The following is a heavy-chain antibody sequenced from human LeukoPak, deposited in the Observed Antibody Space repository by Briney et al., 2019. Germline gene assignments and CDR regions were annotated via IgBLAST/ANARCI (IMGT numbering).Heavy chain of an antibody. J-gene: IGHJ5*02. CDR2: INPSGCST. D-gene: IGHD6-6*01. CDR3: ARGPSSSSRFRWFDP. CDR1: GYTFTSYY. V-gene: IGHV1-46*01. Sequence: ASVKVSCKASGYTFTSYYMHWVRQAPGQGLEWMGIINPSGCSTSYAQKFQGRVTMTSDTSTSTVYMELSSLGSEDTAVYYCARGPSSSSRFRWFDPWGQGTLVTVSS.